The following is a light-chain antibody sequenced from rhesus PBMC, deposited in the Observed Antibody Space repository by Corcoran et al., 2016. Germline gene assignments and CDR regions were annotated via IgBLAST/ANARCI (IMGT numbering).Light chain of an antibody. V-gene: IGLV1-85*01. Sequence: SVLAQPPSVSGPPGQRVTISCTGITSNIGNYYVQWYYQVPGTAPTLLIYENNNRPSGISDRFSGSQSGSSASLTITGLQSEDEADYYCQSYDLSLNSYLFGTGTRLSVL. J-gene: IGLJ1*01. CDR2: ENN. CDR3: QSYDLSLNSYL. CDR1: TSNIGNYY.